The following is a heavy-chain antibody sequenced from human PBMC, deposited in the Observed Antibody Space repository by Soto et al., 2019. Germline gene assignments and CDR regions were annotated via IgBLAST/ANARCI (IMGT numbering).Heavy chain of an antibody. CDR3: AKEMKWKTDEHNKNYYYYGMDV. CDR2: ISGSGGST. Sequence: GGSLRLSCAASGFTFSSYAMSWVRQAPGKGLEWVSAISGSGGSTYYADSVKGRLTISRDNSKNTLYLQMNSLRAEDTAVYYCAKEMKWKTDEHNKNYYYYGMDVWGQGTTVTVSS. CDR1: GFTFSSYA. D-gene: IGHD1-1*01. J-gene: IGHJ6*02. V-gene: IGHV3-23*01.